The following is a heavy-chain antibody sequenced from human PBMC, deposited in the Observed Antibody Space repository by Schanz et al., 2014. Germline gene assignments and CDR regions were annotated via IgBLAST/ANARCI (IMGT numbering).Heavy chain of an antibody. J-gene: IGHJ3*02. V-gene: IGHV1-8*01. Sequence: QVQLVQSGAEVKKPGASVKVSCKASGYTFTSYDINWVRQATGQGLEWMGWMNSKTGNTGYAQRFQGRVTMTRDTCTSTVYMELSSLRSEDTAVYYCVTEKRMESGTWAKAFDIWGQGTWVTVSS. CDR1: GYTFTSYD. D-gene: IGHD3-3*01. CDR3: VTEKRMESGTWAKAFDI. CDR2: MNSKTGNT.